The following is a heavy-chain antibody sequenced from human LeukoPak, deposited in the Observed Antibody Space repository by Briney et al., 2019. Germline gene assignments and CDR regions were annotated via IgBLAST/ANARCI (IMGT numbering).Heavy chain of an antibody. CDR1: GFTFENYA. CDR2: VRGDGSRT. D-gene: IGHD6-13*01. J-gene: IGHJ4*02. V-gene: IGHV3-43*02. Sequence: GGSLRLSCAASGFTFENYAMHWVRQVPGKSLEWVSVVRGDGSRTYYADSAKGRFTISRDNSKNSLYPQMNSLKIEDTALYYCTTGGGGVEGPGTYRGQGTLVTVSS. CDR3: TTGGGGVEGPGTY.